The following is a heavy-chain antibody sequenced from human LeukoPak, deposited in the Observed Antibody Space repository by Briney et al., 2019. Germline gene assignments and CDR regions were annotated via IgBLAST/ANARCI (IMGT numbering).Heavy chain of an antibody. J-gene: IGHJ1*01. CDR2: FSATDGSA. Sequence: GGSLRLSCAASGFTVSSYGMTWVRLAPGKGLEWVSAFSATDGSAQYAESVKGRFTISRDNAKNSLFLQMGSLRVEDTAVYYCARESTAGYNSSWYGFRNWGQGTLVSVSS. CDR3: ARESTAGYNSSWYGFRN. V-gene: IGHV3-23*01. D-gene: IGHD6-13*01. CDR1: GFTVSSYG.